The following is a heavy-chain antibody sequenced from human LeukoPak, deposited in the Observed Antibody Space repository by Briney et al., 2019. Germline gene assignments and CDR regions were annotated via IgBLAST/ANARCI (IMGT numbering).Heavy chain of an antibody. V-gene: IGHV1-69*04. CDR2: IIPILGIA. CDR1: GTTFSRSA. Sequence: ASVKVSCKASGTTFSRSAISWVRQAPGQGLEWMGRIIPILGIANYAQKFQGRVTITADKSTSTAYMELSSLRSEDTAVYYCARRRIAAAGNDAFDIWGQGTMVTVSS. D-gene: IGHD6-13*01. CDR3: ARRRIAAAGNDAFDI. J-gene: IGHJ3*02.